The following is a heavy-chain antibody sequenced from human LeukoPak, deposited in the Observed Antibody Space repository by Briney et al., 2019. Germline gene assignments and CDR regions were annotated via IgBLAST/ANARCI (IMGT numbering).Heavy chain of an antibody. CDR2: IYYSGST. J-gene: IGHJ4*02. CDR1: GGSISSSSYY. Sequence: PSETLSLTCTVSGGSISSSSYYWGWIRQPPGKGLEWIGGIYYSGSTYYNPSLKSRVTISVDTSKDQFSLKLSSVTAADTAVYYCALMTATGNLDYWGQGTLVTVSS. D-gene: IGHD1-1*01. V-gene: IGHV4-39*01. CDR3: ALMTATGNLDY.